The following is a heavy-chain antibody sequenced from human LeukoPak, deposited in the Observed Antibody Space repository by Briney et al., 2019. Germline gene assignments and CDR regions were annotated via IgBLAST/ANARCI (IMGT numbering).Heavy chain of an antibody. CDR1: GGSISSYY. CDR2: IYYSGST. V-gene: IGHV4-59*08. D-gene: IGHD3-22*01. Sequence: SETLSLTCTVSGGSISSYYWSWIRQPPGKGLEWIGYIYYSGSTNYNPSLKSRVTISVDTSKNQFSLKLSSVTAADTAVYYCARRFTMIVVIPEDYFDYWGQGTLVTVSS. CDR3: ARRFTMIVVIPEDYFDY. J-gene: IGHJ4*02.